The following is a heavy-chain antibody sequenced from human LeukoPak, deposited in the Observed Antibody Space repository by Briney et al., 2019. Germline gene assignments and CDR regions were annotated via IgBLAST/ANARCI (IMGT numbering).Heavy chain of an antibody. Sequence: PSETLSLTCTVSGYSISSSYWGWIRQPAGKGLEWIGRIHTSGSTYYSPSLKSRVTMSVDTSTNQFSLKLSSVTAADTAMYYCARVRLGRGLDYWGQGTLVTVSS. V-gene: IGHV4-4*07. CDR2: IHTSGST. J-gene: IGHJ4*02. CDR1: GYSISSSY. D-gene: IGHD6-19*01. CDR3: ARVRLGRGLDY.